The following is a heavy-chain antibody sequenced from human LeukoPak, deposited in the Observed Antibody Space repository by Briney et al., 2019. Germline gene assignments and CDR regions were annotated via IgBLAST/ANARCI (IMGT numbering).Heavy chain of an antibody. CDR2: TIGGGYNT. CDR3: ARGLVAVAGGNYYYGMDV. V-gene: IGHV3-23*01. D-gene: IGHD6-19*01. J-gene: IGHJ6*02. CDR1: GFTFSNFA. Sequence: AGSLSRSCAASGFTFSNFAMSWVRPAPGQGLGWVSATIGGGYNTYYADSVKGRFAISRDSSKNTLYLQMNSLRAEDTAVYYCARGLVAVAGGNYYYGMDVWGQGTTVTVSS.